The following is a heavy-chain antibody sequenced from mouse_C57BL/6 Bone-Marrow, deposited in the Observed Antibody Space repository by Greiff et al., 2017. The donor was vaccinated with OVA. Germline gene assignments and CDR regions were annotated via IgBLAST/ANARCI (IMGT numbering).Heavy chain of an antibody. J-gene: IGHJ3*01. CDR3: APSYDGYPAWFAY. CDR2: SDPNSGGT. D-gene: IGHD2-3*01. CDR1: GYTFTSYW. Sequence: QVQLQQPGAELVKPGASVKLSCKASGYTFTSYWMHWVKQRPGRGLEWIGRSDPNSGGTKYNEKFKSKATLTEDKPSSTAYMQLSSLTSEDSAVYYCAPSYDGYPAWFAYWGQGTLVTVSA. V-gene: IGHV1-72*01.